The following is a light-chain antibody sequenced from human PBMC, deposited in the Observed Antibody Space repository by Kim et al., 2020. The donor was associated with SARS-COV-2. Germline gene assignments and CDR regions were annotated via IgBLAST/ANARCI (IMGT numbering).Light chain of an antibody. CDR3: QAWDSSTDGV. CDR1: KLGDKY. Sequence: SYELTQPPSVSVSPGQTASITCSGDKLGDKYACWYQQKPGQSPVLVIYQNNKRPSGIPDRFSGSSSGNTATLTIRGTQAMDEADYYCQAWDSSTDGVFGGGTQLTVL. V-gene: IGLV3-1*01. CDR2: QNN. J-gene: IGLJ3*02.